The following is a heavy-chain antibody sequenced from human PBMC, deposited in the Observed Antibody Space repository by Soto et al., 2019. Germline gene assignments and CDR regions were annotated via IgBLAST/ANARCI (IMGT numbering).Heavy chain of an antibody. CDR3: ARAPSP. CDR2: IYHSGSS. J-gene: IGHJ5*02. V-gene: IGHV4-30-2*01. CDR1: GGSISSGGYS. Sequence: QLQLQESGSGLVKPSQTLSLTCAVSGGSISSGGYSCSWIRQPPGKGLEWIGYIYHSGSSYYNSSLKRRVTISVDRSKNPFSLKLSSVSAADTAVYYCARAPSPWGQGTLVTVSS.